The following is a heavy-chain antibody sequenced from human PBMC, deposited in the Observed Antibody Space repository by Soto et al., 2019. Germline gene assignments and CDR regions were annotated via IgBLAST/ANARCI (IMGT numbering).Heavy chain of an antibody. CDR2: IPYDGSNK. CDR1: GFTFSSYA. V-gene: IGHV3-30-3*01. CDR3: ARDGTRWLVQYYFDY. Sequence: QVQLVESGGGVVQPGRSLRLSCAASGFTFSSYAMHWVRQAPGKGLEWVAVIPYDGSNKYYADSVKGRFTISRDNSKNTLYLQMHSLRAEDTAVDYCARDGTRWLVQYYFDYWGQGTLVTVSS. J-gene: IGHJ4*02. D-gene: IGHD1-1*01.